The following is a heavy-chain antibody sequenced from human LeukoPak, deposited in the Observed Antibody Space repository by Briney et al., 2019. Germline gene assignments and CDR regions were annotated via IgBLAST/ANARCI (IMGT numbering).Heavy chain of an antibody. CDR3: VNQISGWVY. D-gene: IGHD6-19*01. CDR2: SSNGGST. CDR1: GFTFSTLS. J-gene: IGHJ4*02. V-gene: IGHV3-64D*06. Sequence: GGSLSLSGSTPGFTFSTLSWHWFRRAQGKGLEYVSGSSNGGSTYYADSVKGRFTISRDNSKNTLYLQMSSLRPEDTAVYYCVNQISGWVYWGQGTLVTVSS.